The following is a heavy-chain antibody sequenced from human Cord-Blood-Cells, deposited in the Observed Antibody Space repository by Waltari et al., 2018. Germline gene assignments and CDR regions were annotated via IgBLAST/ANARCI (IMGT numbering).Heavy chain of an antibody. CDR3: ARDEITMVRGVMGY. Sequence: QVQLVESGGGVVQPGRSLRLSCAASGFTFSSYAMHWVRQAPGKGLVWVAVISYDGSNKYYADSVKGRFTISRDNSKNTLYLQMNSLRAEDTAVYYCARDEITMVRGVMGYWGQGTLVTVSS. CDR2: ISYDGSNK. D-gene: IGHD3-10*01. CDR1: GFTFSSYA. V-gene: IGHV3-30*04. J-gene: IGHJ4*02.